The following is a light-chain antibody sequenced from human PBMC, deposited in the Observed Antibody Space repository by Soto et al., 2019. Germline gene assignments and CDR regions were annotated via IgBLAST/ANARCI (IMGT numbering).Light chain of an antibody. CDR2: DNN. CDR1: SSNIGNNY. J-gene: IGLJ1*01. V-gene: IGLV1-51*01. CDR3: RKSDKSPSGGFYV. Sequence: QSVLTQPPSVSAAPGQKVTISCSGSSSNIGNNYVSWYQQLPGTAPKLLIYDNNKRPSGIPDRFSGSKSGTSATLGITGLQTGDEAYFYCRKSDKSPSGGFYVFGTGTNVTVL.